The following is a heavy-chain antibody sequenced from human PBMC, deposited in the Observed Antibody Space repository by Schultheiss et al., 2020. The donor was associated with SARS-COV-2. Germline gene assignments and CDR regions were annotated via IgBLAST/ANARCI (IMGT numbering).Heavy chain of an antibody. CDR3: VKDSEYVGATAPDY. CDR2: IWYDGSNK. D-gene: IGHD1-26*01. J-gene: IGHJ4*02. V-gene: IGHV3-30*02. Sequence: GGSLRLSCAASGFTFSSYGMHWVRQAPGKGLEWVAVIWYDGSNKYYADSVKGRFTISRDNSKNTLYLQMNSLRAEDTAVYYCVKDSEYVGATAPDYWGQGTLVTVSS. CDR1: GFTFSSYG.